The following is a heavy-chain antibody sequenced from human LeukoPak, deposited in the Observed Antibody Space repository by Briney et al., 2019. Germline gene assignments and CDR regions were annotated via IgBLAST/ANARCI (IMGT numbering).Heavy chain of an antibody. CDR2: IIPIFGTA. J-gene: IGHJ6*04. Sequence: ASVKVSCKASGGTFSSYAISWVRQAPGQGLECMGGIIPIFGTANYAQKFQGRVTITADESTSTAYMELSSLRSEDTAVYYCARDRYYGSGFNGGYGMDVWGKGTTVTVSS. CDR1: GGTFSSYA. D-gene: IGHD3-10*01. CDR3: ARDRYYGSGFNGGYGMDV. V-gene: IGHV1-69*13.